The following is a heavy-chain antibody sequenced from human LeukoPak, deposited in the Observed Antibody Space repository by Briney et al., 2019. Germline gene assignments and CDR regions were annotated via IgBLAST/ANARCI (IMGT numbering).Heavy chain of an antibody. CDR2: IYPGDSDT. CDR3: ARVNIAAAGCIDY. Sequence: GESLKISCKGSGYSFTSYWIGWVRQMPGKGLEWMGIIYPGDSDTRYSPSFQGQVTISADKSVSTAYLQWSSLKASDTAMYYCARVNIAAAGCIDYWGQGTLVTVSS. D-gene: IGHD6-13*01. CDR1: GYSFTSYW. J-gene: IGHJ4*02. V-gene: IGHV5-51*01.